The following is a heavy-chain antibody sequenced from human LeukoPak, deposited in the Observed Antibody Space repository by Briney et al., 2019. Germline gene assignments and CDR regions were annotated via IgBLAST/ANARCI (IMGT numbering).Heavy chain of an antibody. CDR3: ARWIDYGEIDYYYYYMDV. D-gene: IGHD4-17*01. Sequence: GGSLRLSCAASGFTFSSYSMNWVRQAPGKGLEWVSSISSSSSYIYYADSVKGRFTISRDNAKNSLYLQMNSLRAEDTAVYYCARWIDYGEIDYYYYYMDVWGKGTTVTVSS. CDR2: ISSSSSYI. V-gene: IGHV3-21*01. CDR1: GFTFSSYS. J-gene: IGHJ6*03.